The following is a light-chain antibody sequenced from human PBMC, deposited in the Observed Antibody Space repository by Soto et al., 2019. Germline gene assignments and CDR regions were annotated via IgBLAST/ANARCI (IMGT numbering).Light chain of an antibody. CDR3: HQYGSSPLT. J-gene: IGKJ4*01. V-gene: IGKV3-20*01. Sequence: EIVLTQSPGTLSLSPGERATLSCRASQSVTSSYLAWYQQKPGQAPSLLIYGASSRATGIPDRFSGSGSGTAFTLTISRLEPQDFAMYYCHQYGSSPLTFGGGTKVEIK. CDR2: GAS. CDR1: QSVTSSY.